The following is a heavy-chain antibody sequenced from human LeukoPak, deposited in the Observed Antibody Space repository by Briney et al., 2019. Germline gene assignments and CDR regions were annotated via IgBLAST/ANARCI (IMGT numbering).Heavy chain of an antibody. CDR3: ARTYSSGWYYFDY. J-gene: IGHJ4*02. Sequence: GGSLRLSCAASGFSVSSNYMSWVRQAPGKGLEWVSVIYSGGSTYYADSVKGRFTISRDNAKNSLYLQMNSLRAEDTALYHCARTYSSGWYYFDYWGQGTLVTVSS. V-gene: IGHV3-53*01. CDR2: IYSGGST. CDR1: GFSVSSNY. D-gene: IGHD6-19*01.